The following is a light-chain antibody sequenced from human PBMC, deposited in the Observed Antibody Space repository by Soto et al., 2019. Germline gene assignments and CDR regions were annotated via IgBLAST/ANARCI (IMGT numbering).Light chain of an antibody. CDR1: SSNIGSNT. CDR2: SNN. CDR3: AAWDDSLNAYV. Sequence: SVLTQPPSASWTPGQRVTISSSGSSSNIGSNTVNWYQQLPGTAPKLLIHSNNQRPSGVPDRFSGSKSGTSDSLAISGLQSEDEADYYCAAWDDSLNAYVFGTG. J-gene: IGLJ1*01. V-gene: IGLV1-44*01.